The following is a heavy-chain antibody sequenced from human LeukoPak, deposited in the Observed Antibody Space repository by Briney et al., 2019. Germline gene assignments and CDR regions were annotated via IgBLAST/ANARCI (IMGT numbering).Heavy chain of an antibody. CDR1: GGSISSGSYY. D-gene: IGHD3-16*01. CDR2: IYTSGST. Sequence: SETLSLTCTVSGGSISSGSYYWSWIRQPAGKGLEWIGRIYTSGSTNYNPSLKSRVTISVDTSKNQFSLRLSSVTAADTAVYYCARQGFFGAGFWFDPWGQGTQVTVSS. V-gene: IGHV4-61*02. CDR3: ARQGFFGAGFWFDP. J-gene: IGHJ5*02.